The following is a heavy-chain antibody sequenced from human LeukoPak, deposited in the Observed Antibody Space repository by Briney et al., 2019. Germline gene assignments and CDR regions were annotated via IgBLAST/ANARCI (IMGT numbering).Heavy chain of an antibody. CDR3: ARAVGYSYGRFEY. J-gene: IGHJ4*02. D-gene: IGHD5-18*01. CDR2: INTDGSTT. Sequence: PGGSLRLSCAASGFTLSSYWMHWVRQAPGTGLVWVSRINTDGSTTNCADSVKGRFTISRDNAKNTLYLQMNSLRAEDTAVYYCARAVGYSYGRFEYWGQGTLVTVSS. CDR1: GFTLSSYW. V-gene: IGHV3-74*01.